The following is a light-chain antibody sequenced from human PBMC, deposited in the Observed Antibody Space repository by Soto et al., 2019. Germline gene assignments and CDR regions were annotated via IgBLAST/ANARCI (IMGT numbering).Light chain of an antibody. CDR1: QTIGKY. J-gene: IGKJ3*01. CDR2: DAS. V-gene: IGKV1-39*01. Sequence: DIQMTQSPSSLSATVGDRVTITLLAIQTIGKYLNWYQQQPGKVPKLLIYDASYLQSGVPSRFSGSESGTDFTLNISDLRPEDFATYYCQQSFSIPFTFGPGTKVDIK. CDR3: QQSFSIPFT.